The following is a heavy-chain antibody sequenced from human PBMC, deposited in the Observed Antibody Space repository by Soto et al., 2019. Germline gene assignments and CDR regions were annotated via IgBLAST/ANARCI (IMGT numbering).Heavy chain of an antibody. V-gene: IGHV1-69*04. Sequence: GASVKVSCKASGYTFTSYGISWVRQAPGQGLEWMGRIIPILGIANYAQKFQGRVTITADKSTSTAYMELSSLRSEDTAVYYCARDRYCSSTSCPHDAFDIWGQGTMVTLS. CDR2: IIPILGIA. J-gene: IGHJ3*02. CDR3: ARDRYCSSTSCPHDAFDI. D-gene: IGHD2-2*01. CDR1: GYTFTSYG.